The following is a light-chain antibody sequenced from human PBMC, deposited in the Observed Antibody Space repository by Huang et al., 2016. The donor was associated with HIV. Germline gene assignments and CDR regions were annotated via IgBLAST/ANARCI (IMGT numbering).Light chain of an antibody. J-gene: IGKJ4*01. CDR2: KVS. V-gene: IGKV2-30*02. CDR3: MQGTHWPPT. Sequence: DVVMAQSPLSLPVTLGQPASISCRSSQSLVHSDGNTFLNWFHQRPGQSPRRLIYKVSNRGSGVPDRFGGSGAGNDFTLKISRVEADDVGVYYCMQGTHWPPTFGGGTKVEIK. CDR1: QSLVHSDGNTF.